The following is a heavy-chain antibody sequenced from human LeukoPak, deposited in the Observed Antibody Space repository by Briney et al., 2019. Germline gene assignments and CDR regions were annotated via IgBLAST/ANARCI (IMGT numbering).Heavy chain of an antibody. V-gene: IGHV3-30-3*01. J-gene: IGHJ4*02. Sequence: GRSLRLSCAASGFTFSSYVMHWVRQAPGKGLEWVAVISYDGSNKYYADSAKGRFTISRDNSKNTLYLQMNSLRAEDTAVYFCARANWAGIEAPATDYWGQGTLVTVSS. CDR3: ARANWAGIEAPATDY. D-gene: IGHD2-15*01. CDR1: GFTFSSYV. CDR2: ISYDGSNK.